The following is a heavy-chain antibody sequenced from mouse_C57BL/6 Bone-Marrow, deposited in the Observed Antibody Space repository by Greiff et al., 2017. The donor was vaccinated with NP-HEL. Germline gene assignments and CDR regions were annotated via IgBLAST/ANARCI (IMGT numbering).Heavy chain of an antibody. CDR1: GYSFTDYN. D-gene: IGHD1-1*01. Sequence: EVKLMESGPELVKPGASVKISCKASGYSFTDYNMNWVKQSNGKSLEWIGVINPNYGTTSYNQKFKGKATLTVDQSSSTAYMQLNSLTSEDSAVYYCARSYYGSRPPYFDYWGQGTTLTVSS. CDR3: ARSYYGSRPPYFDY. V-gene: IGHV1-39*01. CDR2: INPNYGTT. J-gene: IGHJ2*01.